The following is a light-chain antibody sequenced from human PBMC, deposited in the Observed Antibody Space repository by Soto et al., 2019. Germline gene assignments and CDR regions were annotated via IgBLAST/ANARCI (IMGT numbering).Light chain of an antibody. Sequence: DIQMTQSPSTLSASVGDRVTITCRASQSISSWLAWYQQKPVKAPKLLTYDASSLESGVPSRFRGSGSGTEFTLSITSLQPDDFATYYCQQYNSYSGTFGQGTKVDIK. CDR3: QQYNSYSGT. J-gene: IGKJ1*01. CDR2: DAS. V-gene: IGKV1-5*01. CDR1: QSISSW.